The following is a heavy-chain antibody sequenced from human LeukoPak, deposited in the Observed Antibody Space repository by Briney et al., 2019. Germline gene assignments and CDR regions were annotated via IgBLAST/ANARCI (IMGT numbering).Heavy chain of an antibody. CDR3: AISIHYDFWSGPYFDY. CDR1: GYSFTSYW. CDR2: IYPGDSDT. D-gene: IGHD3-3*01. Sequence: GESLKISCKGSGYSFTSYWIGWVRQMPGKGLEWMGIIYPGDSDTRYSPSFQGQVTISADKSISTAYLRWSSLKASDTAMYYCAISIHYDFWSGPYFDYWGQGTLVTVSS. J-gene: IGHJ4*02. V-gene: IGHV5-51*01.